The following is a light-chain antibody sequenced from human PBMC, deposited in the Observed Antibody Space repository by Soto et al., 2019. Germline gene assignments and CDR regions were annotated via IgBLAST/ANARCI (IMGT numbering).Light chain of an antibody. CDR1: QSISSW. J-gene: IGKJ2*01. CDR3: QQYNSYSNT. CDR2: KAP. V-gene: IGKV1-5*03. Sequence: DIQMTQSPSTLSASVGDRVTITCRASQSISSWLAWYQQKPGKAPKLLIYKAPSLESGVPSRFSGSGSCTEFTLTISSLQPDDFATYYYQQYNSYSNTFGQGTKLEIK.